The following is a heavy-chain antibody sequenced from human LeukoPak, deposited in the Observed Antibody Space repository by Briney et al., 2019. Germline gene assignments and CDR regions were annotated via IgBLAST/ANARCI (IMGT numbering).Heavy chain of an antibody. CDR1: GFAFNSYE. J-gene: IGHJ4*02. CDR3: SREGQIASTFDY. Sequence: GGSLRLSCAASGFAFNSYEMNWVRQAPGKGLEWVSYISSRTNVRYYSDSVKGRFTISRDDAKNSLYLQMNGLRAEDTAVYYCSREGQIASTFDYWGQGTLVTVSS. V-gene: IGHV3-48*03. D-gene: IGHD5/OR15-5a*01. CDR2: ISSRTNVR.